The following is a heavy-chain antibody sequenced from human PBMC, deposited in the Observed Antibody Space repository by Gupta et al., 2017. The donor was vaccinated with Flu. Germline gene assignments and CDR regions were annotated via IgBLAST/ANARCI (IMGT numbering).Heavy chain of an antibody. Sequence: HWVRQVPGKGLEWVSRISWNSGNIGYADSVKGRFTISRDNAKNSLYLQMNSLRAEDTALYYCAKDYNGSPEYWGQGTLVTVSS. CDR2: ISWNSGNI. CDR3: AKDYNGSPEY. J-gene: IGHJ4*02. V-gene: IGHV3-9*01. D-gene: IGHD1-26*01.